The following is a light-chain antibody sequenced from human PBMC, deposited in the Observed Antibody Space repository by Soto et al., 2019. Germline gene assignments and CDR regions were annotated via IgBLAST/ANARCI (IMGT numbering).Light chain of an antibody. V-gene: IGKV3-20*01. J-gene: IGKJ1*01. CDR3: QQYGSSYPWT. CDR1: QSVSSNY. Sequence: EIVLTRSPGTLSLSPGERATLSCIAIQSVSSNYLAWYQQKPGQAPRLLIYGASSRATGIPDGFSGSGSATDFTLTIRRLETEDFAVYYCQQYGSSYPWTFGHGTKVDIK. CDR2: GAS.